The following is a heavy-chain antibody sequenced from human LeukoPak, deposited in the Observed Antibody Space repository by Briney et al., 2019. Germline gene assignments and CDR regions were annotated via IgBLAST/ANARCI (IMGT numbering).Heavy chain of an antibody. J-gene: IGHJ4*02. D-gene: IGHD2-15*01. V-gene: IGHV3-23*01. CDR2: IRGSGGST. Sequence: GGSLRLSCAASGFPFRSHAMSWVPPAPGKGLEWVSAIRGSGGSTYYADSAKGRCTISRDNSKNTLYLQMNSLRAEDTAVYYCAKMCEESCQPPRCGSCYDWGQGTLVTVSS. CDR1: GFPFRSHA. CDR3: AKMCEESCQPPRCGSCYD.